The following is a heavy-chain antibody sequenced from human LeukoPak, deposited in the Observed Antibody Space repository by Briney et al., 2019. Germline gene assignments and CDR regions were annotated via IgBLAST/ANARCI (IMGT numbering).Heavy chain of an antibody. D-gene: IGHD3-22*01. CDR2: ISDSGSPI. V-gene: IGHV3-48*03. Sequence: GGSLRLSSAASRFTLSSYEMNWVRQAPGEGPGWVSYISDSGSPIYYADSVRGRFTISRDNAKNSMYLQMNSLRAEDTAVYYCARDRGLDGMDVWGQGTTVSVSS. CDR3: ARDRGLDGMDV. J-gene: IGHJ6*02. CDR1: RFTLSSYE.